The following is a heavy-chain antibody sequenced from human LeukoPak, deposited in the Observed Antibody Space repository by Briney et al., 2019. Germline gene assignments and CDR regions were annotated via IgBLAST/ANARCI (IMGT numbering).Heavy chain of an antibody. Sequence: PGGSLRLSCAASGFTFSSYAIHWVRQAPGKGLEWVAVISYDGSNKYYADSVKGRFTISRDNSKNTLYLQMNSLRAEDTAVYYCAIPGVPTVTLPFDYWGQGTLVTVSS. J-gene: IGHJ4*02. D-gene: IGHD4-17*01. CDR2: ISYDGSNK. V-gene: IGHV3-30-3*01. CDR3: AIPGVPTVTLPFDY. CDR1: GFTFSSYA.